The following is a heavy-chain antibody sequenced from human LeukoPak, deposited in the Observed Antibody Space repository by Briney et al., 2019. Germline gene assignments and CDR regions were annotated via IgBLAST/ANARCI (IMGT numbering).Heavy chain of an antibody. V-gene: IGHV1-69*05. CDR3: ARVWGPNYSRVYYYFDY. CDR1: GGTFSSYA. D-gene: IGHD3-22*01. J-gene: IGHJ4*02. CDR2: IIPIFGTA. Sequence: ASVKVSCKASGGTFSSYAISWVRQAPGQGLEWMGRIIPIFGTANYAQKFQGRVTITTDESTSTAYMELSSLRSEDTAVYYCARVWGPNYSRVYYYFDYGGQGTLVTVPP.